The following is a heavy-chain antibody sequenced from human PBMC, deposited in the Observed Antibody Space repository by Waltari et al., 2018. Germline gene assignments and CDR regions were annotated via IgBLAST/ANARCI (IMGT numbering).Heavy chain of an antibody. V-gene: IGHV4-34*01. Sequence: QVQLQQWGAGLLKPSATLSLTCAVYGGSFSGYYWSWIRQPPGKGLEWIGEINHSGSTNYTPSLKSRVTISVDTSKNQFSLKLSSVTAADTAVYYCARAPEYYFDYWGQGTLVTVSS. CDR3: ARAPEYYFDY. CDR1: GGSFSGYY. J-gene: IGHJ4*02. CDR2: INHSGST.